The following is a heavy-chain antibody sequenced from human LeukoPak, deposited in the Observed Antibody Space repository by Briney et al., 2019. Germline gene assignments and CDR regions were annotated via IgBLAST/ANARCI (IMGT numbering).Heavy chain of an antibody. CDR2: IYYSGST. CDR1: GDSISSYY. V-gene: IGHV4-59*01. CDR3: ARDLLYCGGDCYSGDYYYYGMDV. Sequence: SETQSLTCTVSGDSISSYYWSWIRQPPGKGLEWFGYIYYSGSTNYNPSLKSRVTISVDTSKNQFSLKLSSVTAADTAVYYCARDLLYCGGDCYSGDYYYYGMDVWGQGTTVTVSS. D-gene: IGHD2-21*02. J-gene: IGHJ6*02.